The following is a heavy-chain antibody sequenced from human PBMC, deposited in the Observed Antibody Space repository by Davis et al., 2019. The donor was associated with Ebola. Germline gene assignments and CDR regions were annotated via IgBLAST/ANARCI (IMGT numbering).Heavy chain of an antibody. D-gene: IGHD2-8*01. CDR3: AKEARNSLVYYFDY. CDR1: GGSITSYY. Sequence: ESLKISCTVSGGSITSYYWSWLRQPPGKGLEWIGYIYFSGSTNYNPSLKSRVTISVDTSKNRLSLKLRSVTAADTAVYYCAKEARNSLVYYFDYWGQGTLVTVSS. V-gene: IGHV4-59*01. J-gene: IGHJ4*02. CDR2: IYFSGST.